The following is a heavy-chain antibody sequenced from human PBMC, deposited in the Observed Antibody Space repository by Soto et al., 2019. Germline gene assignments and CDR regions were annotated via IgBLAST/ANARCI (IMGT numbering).Heavy chain of an antibody. D-gene: IGHD6-19*01. J-gene: IGHJ4*02. V-gene: IGHV3-33*01. CDR2: IWYDGSNK. Sequence: QVQLVESGGGVVQPGRSLRLSCAASGFTFSSYGMHWVRQAPGKGLEWVAVIWYDGSNKYYADSVKGRFTISRDNSKNTLYLQMNSLRAEDTAVYYCARDLVAVTSGVDYWGQGTLVTVSS. CDR3: ARDLVAVTSGVDY. CDR1: GFTFSSYG.